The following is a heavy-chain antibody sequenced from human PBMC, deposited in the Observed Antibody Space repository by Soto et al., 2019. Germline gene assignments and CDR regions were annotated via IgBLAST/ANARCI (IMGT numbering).Heavy chain of an antibody. V-gene: IGHV3-7*01. CDR3: AKDRVAVEWFGVPDYYYGMDV. CDR1: GFTFSDSW. J-gene: IGHJ6*02. D-gene: IGHD3-10*01. CDR2: IKPDESEK. Sequence: GGSLRLSCTASGFTFSDSWMTWVRQAPGKGLEWVARIKPDESEKKYAHSVKGRFSISRDNSKNTLYLQMNSLRAEDTAVYYCAKDRVAVEWFGVPDYYYGMDVWGQGTTVTVSS.